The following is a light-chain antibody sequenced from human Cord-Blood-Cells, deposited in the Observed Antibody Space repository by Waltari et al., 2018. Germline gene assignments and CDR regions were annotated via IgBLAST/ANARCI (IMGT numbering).Light chain of an antibody. Sequence: QSALTQPASVSGSPGQSITISCTGPSSAVGSYNLVSWYQQHPGKAPKLMIYEVSKRPSGVSNRFSGSKSGNTASLTISGLQAEDEADYYCCSYAGSSTFPYVFGTGTKVTVL. J-gene: IGLJ1*01. CDR2: EVS. CDR1: SSAVGSYNL. V-gene: IGLV2-23*02. CDR3: CSYAGSSTFPYV.